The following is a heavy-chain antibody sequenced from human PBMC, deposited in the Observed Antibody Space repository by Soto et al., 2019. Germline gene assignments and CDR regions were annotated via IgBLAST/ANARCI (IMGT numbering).Heavy chain of an antibody. CDR2: IIPILGIA. CDR1: GGTFSSYT. CDR3: AIPTVTTEWFDP. V-gene: IGHV1-69*02. D-gene: IGHD4-4*01. Sequence: GASVKVSCKASGGTFSSYTISWVRQAPGQGLEWMGRIIPILGIANYAQKFQGRVTITADKSTSTAYMELSSLRSEDTAVYYCAIPTVTTEWFDPWGQGNLVTVSS. J-gene: IGHJ5*02.